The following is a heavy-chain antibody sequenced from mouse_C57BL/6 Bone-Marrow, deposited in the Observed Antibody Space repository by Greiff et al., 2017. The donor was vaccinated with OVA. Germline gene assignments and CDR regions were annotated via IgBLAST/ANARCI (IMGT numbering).Heavy chain of an antibody. Sequence: VKLQQPGTELVKPGASVKLSCKASGYTFTSYWMHWVKQRPGQGLEWIGNINPSNGGTNYNEKFKSKATLTVDKSSSTAYMQLSRLTSEDSAVYYCARSVVLRYYAMDYWGQGTSVTVSA. D-gene: IGHD1-1*01. J-gene: IGHJ4*01. CDR2: INPSNGGT. V-gene: IGHV1-53*01. CDR3: ARSVVLRYYAMDY. CDR1: GYTFTSYW.